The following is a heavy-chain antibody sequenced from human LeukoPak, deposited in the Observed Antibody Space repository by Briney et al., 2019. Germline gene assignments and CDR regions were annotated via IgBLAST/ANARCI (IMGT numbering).Heavy chain of an antibody. V-gene: IGHV3-30*02. CDR2: VQYDGTKT. CDR1: GFTFANYC. J-gene: IGHJ3*02. Sequence: PGGSLRLSCAASGFTFANYCMQWVRQAPGKGLVWVTCVQYDGTKTYYADSVKGRFTICRDNSKNTVFLQIESLRLDDTAVYYFAKQYGGDGRGDFDMWGQGTTVTVSS. CDR3: AKQYGGDGRGDFDM. D-gene: IGHD4-23*01.